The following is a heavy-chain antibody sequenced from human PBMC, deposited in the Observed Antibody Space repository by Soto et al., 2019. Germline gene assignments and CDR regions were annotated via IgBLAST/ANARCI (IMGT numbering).Heavy chain of an antibody. V-gene: IGHV5-51*01. CDR3: ARFRAPRRQLISMSFHL. J-gene: IGHJ4*03. CDR1: GYDFTNYW. D-gene: IGHD6-13*01. CDR2: IYPGDSDI. Sequence: GESLKISCKASGYDFTNYWIAWVRQTPGRGLEWMGMIYPGDSDIRYHPAFRGRVTISADKSITSAFVQWGSLKASDSAIYYCARFRAPRRQLISMSFHLWGLGTLVTVSS.